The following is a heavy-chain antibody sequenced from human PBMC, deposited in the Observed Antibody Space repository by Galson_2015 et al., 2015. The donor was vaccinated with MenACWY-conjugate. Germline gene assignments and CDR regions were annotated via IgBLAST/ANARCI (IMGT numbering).Heavy chain of an antibody. Sequence: SLRLSCAASGSTFSGSDLHWVRQASGKGLEWVGRVRSAYYTYVTWYAASVKGRFTISRDDSKNTAYLQMDSLKSEDTAVYYCLMEGGHWGQGILVTVSS. CDR1: GSTFSGSD. D-gene: IGHD2-15*01. CDR3: LMEGGH. V-gene: IGHV3-73*01. J-gene: IGHJ4*02. CDR2: VRSAYYTYVT.